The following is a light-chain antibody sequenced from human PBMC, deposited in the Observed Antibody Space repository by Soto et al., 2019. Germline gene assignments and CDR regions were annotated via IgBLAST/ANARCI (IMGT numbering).Light chain of an antibody. CDR1: QSVSSSY. J-gene: IGKJ4*01. V-gene: IGKV3-20*01. CDR2: GAS. CDR3: QQYDSSLT. Sequence: EIVLTQSPGTLSLSPGERATLSCRASQSVSSSYLAWYQQKPGQAPRLLIYGASSRATGISDRFGGSGSGTDFTLTISRLEPEDFAVYYCQQYDSSLTFGGGTKVEIK.